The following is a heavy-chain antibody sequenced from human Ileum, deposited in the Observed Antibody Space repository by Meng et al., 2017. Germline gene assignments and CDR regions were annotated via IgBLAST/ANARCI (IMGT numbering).Heavy chain of an antibody. CDR3: ARRPRYAGSGYCPAFEY. J-gene: IGHJ4*02. Sequence: HGPLHELGPGLVMLSGPLSVTCGVSCGSMSTKDLWSSVRQHPGKGLGMNGEIELSANNNYSPSLKRRVVISIDTSKSQFTLEWTSVTAADTAVYYCARRPRYAGSGYCPAFEYWGQGTLVTVSS. D-gene: IGHD3-22*01. CDR1: CGSMSTKDL. CDR2: IELSANN. V-gene: IGHV4-4*02.